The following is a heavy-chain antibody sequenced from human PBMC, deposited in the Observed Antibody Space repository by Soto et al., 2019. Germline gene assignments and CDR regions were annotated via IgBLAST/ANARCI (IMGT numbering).Heavy chain of an antibody. CDR1: GYTFSGYD. CDR2: MNPNSGNT. V-gene: IGHV1-8*01. D-gene: IGHD3-22*01. J-gene: IGHJ4*02. Sequence: GASVKVSCKASGYTFSGYDINWVRQATGQGLEWMGWMNPNSGNTGYAQKFQGRVTMTRNTSISTAYMELSSLRSEDTAMYYCARVDSSGYYPPDYWGQGTLVTVSS. CDR3: ARVDSSGYYPPDY.